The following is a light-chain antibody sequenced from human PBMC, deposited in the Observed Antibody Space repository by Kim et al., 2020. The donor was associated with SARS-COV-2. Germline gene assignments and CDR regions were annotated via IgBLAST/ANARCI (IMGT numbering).Light chain of an antibody. CDR1: SNDVGNGG. Sequence: QTATHTCTGTSNDVGNGGATLLQQHQGHPPKLLSSRNNNRPSGISERFSASRAGDTASLTITGLQPEDEADYYCSAWDSSLSAWVFGGGNQLTVL. CDR2: RNN. V-gene: IGLV10-54*01. CDR3: SAWDSSLSAWV. J-gene: IGLJ3*02.